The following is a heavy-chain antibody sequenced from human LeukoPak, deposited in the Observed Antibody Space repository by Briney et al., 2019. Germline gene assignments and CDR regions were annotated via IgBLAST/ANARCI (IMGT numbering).Heavy chain of an antibody. J-gene: IGHJ1*01. CDR1: GFTFSSYW. Sequence: GGSLRLSCAASGFTFSSYWMHWVRQAPGKGLVWVSRIKSDGSTNYADSVKGRFTISRDNAKTTVSLQMNSLRAEDTGVYYCARXPSEIGGYYPEYFRHWGQGTLVTVSS. V-gene: IGHV3-74*01. CDR2: IKSDGST. D-gene: IGHD3-22*01. CDR3: ARXPSEIGGYYPEYFRH.